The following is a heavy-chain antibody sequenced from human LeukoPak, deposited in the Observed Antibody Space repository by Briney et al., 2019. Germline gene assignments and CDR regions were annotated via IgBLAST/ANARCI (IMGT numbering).Heavy chain of an antibody. V-gene: IGHV3-30*04. CDR1: GFTFSSCA. Sequence: GGSLRLSCAASGFTFSSCAIHWVRQAPGKGLEWVAVISYDGSNKYYADSVKGRFTISRDNSKNTLYLQMNILRAEDTAVYYCARGRGYDFWSGYYSELGSHVFDYWGQGTLVTVSS. CDR2: ISYDGSNK. J-gene: IGHJ4*02. CDR3: ARGRGYDFWSGYYSELGSHVFDY. D-gene: IGHD3-3*01.